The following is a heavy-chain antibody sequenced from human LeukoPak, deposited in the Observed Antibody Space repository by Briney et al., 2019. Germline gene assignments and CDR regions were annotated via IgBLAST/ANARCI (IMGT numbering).Heavy chain of an antibody. CDR1: GFTFSSYW. J-gene: IGHJ4*02. CDR2: INSDGSST. Sequence: GGSLRPSCAASGFTFSSYWMHWVRQAPGKGLVWVSRINSDGSSTSYADSVKGRFTISRDNAKNTLYLQMNSLRAEDTAVYYCAREPVAGHFDYWGQGTLVTVSS. D-gene: IGHD6-19*01. V-gene: IGHV3-74*01. CDR3: AREPVAGHFDY.